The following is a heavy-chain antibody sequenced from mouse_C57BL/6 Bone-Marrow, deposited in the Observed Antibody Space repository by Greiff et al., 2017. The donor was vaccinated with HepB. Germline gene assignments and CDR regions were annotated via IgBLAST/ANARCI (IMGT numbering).Heavy chain of an antibody. J-gene: IGHJ2*01. CDR1: GFTFSSYT. CDR2: ISGGGGNT. Sequence: EVQLVESGGGLVKPGGSLKLSCAASGFTFSSYTMSWVRQTPEKRLEWVATISGGGGNTDYPDSVKGRFTISRDNAKNTLYLQMSSLRSEDTALYYCARDGYYPYYFDYWGQGTTLTVSS. CDR3: ARDGYYPYYFDY. V-gene: IGHV5-9*01. D-gene: IGHD2-3*01.